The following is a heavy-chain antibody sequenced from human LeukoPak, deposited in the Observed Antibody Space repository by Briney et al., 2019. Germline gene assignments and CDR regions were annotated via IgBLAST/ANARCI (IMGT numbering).Heavy chain of an antibody. J-gene: IGHJ4*02. CDR3: ARDGSGRHYYGSGSPPDY. CDR2: VSAYADNT. V-gene: IGHV1-18*01. CDR1: GYTFINYG. Sequence: AAVTDSCKASGYTFINYGISWVRQARGQGLEGVGWVSAYADNTNYGQKVQGRVTMTTDTSTSTDYMELRSLRSDDTAVYYCARDGSGRHYYGSGSPPDYWGQGTLVTVSS. D-gene: IGHD3-10*01.